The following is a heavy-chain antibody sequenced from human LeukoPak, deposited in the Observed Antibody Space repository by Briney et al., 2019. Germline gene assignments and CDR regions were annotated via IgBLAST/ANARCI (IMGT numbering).Heavy chain of an antibody. V-gene: IGHV1-2*02. Sequence: ASVKVSCKASGYTFTGFYIHWLWLAPGQGLGWMAWINPQSGATNYAQKFRGRVTMTRDMSITTAYMEVNSLRSDDTAVYYCARGGDDSGLYFAYWGQGTLVSVSS. CDR3: ARGGDDSGLYFAY. J-gene: IGHJ4*02. CDR1: GYTFTGFY. D-gene: IGHD1-26*01. CDR2: INPQSGAT.